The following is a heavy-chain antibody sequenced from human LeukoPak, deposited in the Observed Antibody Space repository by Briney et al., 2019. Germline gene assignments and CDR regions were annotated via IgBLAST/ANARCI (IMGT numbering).Heavy chain of an antibody. Sequence: GGSLRLFCAASGFTFSSYWMIWLRQAPGKGLEGVANIKQDGSEKYYVDSVKGRFTISRDNAENSLYLQMHSLRAKDTAVYYCAREGAAWGSYRIFDYWGQGALVTVSS. CDR2: IKQDGSEK. V-gene: IGHV3-7*01. D-gene: IGHD3-16*02. J-gene: IGHJ4*02. CDR3: AREGAAWGSYRIFDY. CDR1: GFTFSSYW.